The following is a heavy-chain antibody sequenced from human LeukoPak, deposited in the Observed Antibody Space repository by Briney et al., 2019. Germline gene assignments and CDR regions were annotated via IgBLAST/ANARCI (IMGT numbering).Heavy chain of an antibody. CDR1: GFTFDDYA. D-gene: IGHD5-24*01. V-gene: IGHV3-43D*03. Sequence: GGSLRLSCAASGFTFDDYAMHWVRQAPGKGLEWVSLISWDGGSTYYADSVKGRFTISRDNSKNSLYLQMNSLRAEDTALYYCAKDTLRLQRQSGGLDYWGQGTLVTVSS. CDR3: AKDTLRLQRQSGGLDY. CDR2: ISWDGGST. J-gene: IGHJ4*02.